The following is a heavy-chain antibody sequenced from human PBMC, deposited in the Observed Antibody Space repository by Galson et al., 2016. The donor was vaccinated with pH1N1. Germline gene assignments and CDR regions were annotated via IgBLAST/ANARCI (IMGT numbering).Heavy chain of an antibody. D-gene: IGHD1-26*01. CDR3: ARDSKGGIPFHY. V-gene: IGHV1-2*02. Sequence: SVKVSCKASGYTFTDYYIHWVRQAPGKGLEWMGWINPNSDVTKYAQKFQDRVTMTRDTSINTAYIELSGLTSDDTAVYYCARDSKGGIPFHYWGQGTLVTVSS. J-gene: IGHJ4*02. CDR2: INPNSDVT. CDR1: GYTFTDYY.